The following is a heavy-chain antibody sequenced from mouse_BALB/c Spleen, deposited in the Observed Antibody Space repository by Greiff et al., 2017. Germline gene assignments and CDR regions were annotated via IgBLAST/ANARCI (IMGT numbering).Heavy chain of an antibody. CDR2: INPNTGDT. CDR3: ASDGNYNAMDY. Sequence: VQLQQSGPELVKPGASVTMSCKASGYTFTYYYMKLVKQSHGKSLEWIGDINPNTGDTFSTQNFKVKSTLTVDKSSSTAYMQLNSLTSEDSAVYYYASDGNYNAMDYWGEGNSVSVS. J-gene: IGHJ4*01. V-gene: IGHV1-26*01. CDR1: GYTFTYYY. D-gene: IGHD2-1*01.